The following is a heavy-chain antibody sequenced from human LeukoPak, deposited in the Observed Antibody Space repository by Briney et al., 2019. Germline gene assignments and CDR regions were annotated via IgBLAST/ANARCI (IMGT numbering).Heavy chain of an antibody. CDR2: IKQDGSEK. CDR3: AKGPMGRGFDY. D-gene: IGHD3-10*01. J-gene: IGHJ4*02. CDR1: GFTFSSYW. Sequence: GGSLRLSCAASGFTFSSYWMSWVRQAPGKGLEWVANIKQDGSEKYYVDSVKGRFTISRDNAKSSLYLQMNSLRAEDTAIYYCAKGPMGRGFDYWGQGTLVTVSS. V-gene: IGHV3-7*03.